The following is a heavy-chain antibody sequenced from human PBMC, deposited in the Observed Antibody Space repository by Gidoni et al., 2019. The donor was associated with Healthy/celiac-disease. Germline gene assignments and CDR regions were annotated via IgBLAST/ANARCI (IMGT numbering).Heavy chain of an antibody. CDR2: MNPNSGNT. Sequence: QVPLVQSWAEVHKPGASVKVSCRASGYTCTSYDINWVRQATGQGLEWMGWMNPNSGNTGYEQKFQGRGSMTRTISISTAYMELSSLRSEDTAVYECARGGPYYYYYYGMDVWGQGTTVTVSS. CDR3: ARGGPYYYYYYGMDV. J-gene: IGHJ6*02. CDR1: GYTCTSYD. V-gene: IGHV1-8*01.